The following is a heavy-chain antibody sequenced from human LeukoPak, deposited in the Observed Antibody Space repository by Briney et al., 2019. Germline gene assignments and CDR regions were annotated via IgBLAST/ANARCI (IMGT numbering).Heavy chain of an antibody. CDR3: AKDLSHYDILTGLDAFDI. J-gene: IGHJ3*02. CDR2: ISWNSGSI. D-gene: IGHD3-9*01. Sequence: GGSLRLSCAASGFTFDDYAMHWVRQAPGKGLEWVSGISWNSGSIGYADSVKGRFTISRDNAKNSLYLQMNSLRAEDTALYYCAKDLSHYDILTGLDAFDIWGQGTMVTVSS. CDR1: GFTFDDYA. V-gene: IGHV3-9*01.